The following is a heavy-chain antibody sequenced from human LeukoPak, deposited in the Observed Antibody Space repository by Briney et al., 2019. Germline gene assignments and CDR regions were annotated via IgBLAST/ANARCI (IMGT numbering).Heavy chain of an antibody. Sequence: KFQGRVTITRDTSASTAYMELSSLRSEDTAVYYCARGMVQYSSSRDRVNWFDPWGQGTLVTVSS. J-gene: IGHJ5*02. D-gene: IGHD6-13*01. CDR3: ARGMVQYSSSRDRVNWFDP. V-gene: IGHV1-3*01.